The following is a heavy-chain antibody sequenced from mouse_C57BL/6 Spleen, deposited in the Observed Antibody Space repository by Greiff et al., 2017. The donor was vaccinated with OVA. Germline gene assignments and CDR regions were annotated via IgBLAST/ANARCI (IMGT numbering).Heavy chain of an antibody. V-gene: IGHV1-52*01. Sequence: QVQLQQPGAELVRPGSSVKLSCKASGYTFTSYWMHWVKQRPIQGLEWIGNIDPSDSETHYNQKFKDKATLTVDKSSSTAYMQLSSLTSEDSAVYYCARGDDGYSRWFAYWGQGTLVTVSA. J-gene: IGHJ3*01. CDR3: ARGDDGYSRWFAY. D-gene: IGHD2-3*01. CDR2: IDPSDSET. CDR1: GYTFTSYW.